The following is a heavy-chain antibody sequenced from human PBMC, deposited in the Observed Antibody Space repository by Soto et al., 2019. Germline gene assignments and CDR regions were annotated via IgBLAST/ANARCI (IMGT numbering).Heavy chain of an antibody. CDR3: AREPGYCSGGSCYPDAFDI. D-gene: IGHD2-15*01. CDR2: IYYSGST. J-gene: IGHJ3*02. CDR1: GGSISSYY. V-gene: IGHV4-59*01. Sequence: SETLSLTCTVSGGSISSYYWSWIRQPPGKGLEWIGYIYYSGSTNYNPSLKSRVTISVDTSKNQFSLKLSSVTAADTAVYYCAREPGYCSGGSCYPDAFDIRGQGTMVTVSS.